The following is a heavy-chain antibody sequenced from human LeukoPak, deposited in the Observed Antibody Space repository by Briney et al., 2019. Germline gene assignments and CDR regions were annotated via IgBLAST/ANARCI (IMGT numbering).Heavy chain of an antibody. CDR2: INPNSGGT. CDR3: ARASLPPRFYFDY. V-gene: IGHV1-2*02. Sequence: ASVKVSCKASGYTFTGYYMHWVRQAPGQGLGWMGWINPNSGGTNYAQKFQGRVTMTRDTSISTAYMELSRLRSDDTAVYYCARASLPPRFYFDYWGQGTLVTVSS. CDR1: GYTFTGYY. J-gene: IGHJ4*02.